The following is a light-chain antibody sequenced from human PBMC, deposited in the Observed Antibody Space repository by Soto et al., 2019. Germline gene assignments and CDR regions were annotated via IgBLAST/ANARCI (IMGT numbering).Light chain of an antibody. Sequence: QSVLTQSPSASASLGASVKLTCTLSSGHSSYAIAWHQQQPEKGPRFLMKLNSDGSHSKGDVISDRFSGSSSGAERYLTISHLPFEDEADYYCQTWGTGIQVFGGGTKLPVL. CDR2: LNSDGSH. CDR3: QTWGTGIQV. J-gene: IGLJ2*01. V-gene: IGLV4-69*01. CDR1: SGHSSYA.